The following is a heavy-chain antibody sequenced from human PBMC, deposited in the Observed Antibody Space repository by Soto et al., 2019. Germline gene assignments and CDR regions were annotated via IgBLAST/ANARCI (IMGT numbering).Heavy chain of an antibody. CDR3: AITPNCGRDCSAGGYCFFDI. J-gene: IGHJ2*01. CDR1: GTSISNYA. V-gene: IGHV3-23*01. D-gene: IGHD2-21*02. Sequence: EVQLLESGGGLVQPGGSLRLSCAASGTSISNYAMSWVCQAPGKGLEWVSAISGGGRSTYYADSVRGRFTISRDNSKNTLYRQRNTLRAEDTAVYYCAITPNCGRDCSAGGYCFFDIWGRGTLVTVSS. CDR2: ISGGGRST.